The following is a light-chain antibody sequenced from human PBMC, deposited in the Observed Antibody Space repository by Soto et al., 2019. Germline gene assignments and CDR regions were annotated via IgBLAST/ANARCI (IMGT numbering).Light chain of an antibody. CDR2: EVS. V-gene: IGLV2-14*01. J-gene: IGLJ2*01. CDR1: SSDVAGYNH. Sequence: QSVLTQPASVSGSPGQSITISCTGTSSDVAGYNHVSWYQQHPGKAPKLMIYEVSNRPSGVSNRFSGSKSGNTASLTISGLQAEDEADYYCSSYTGSSTPVFGGGTQLTVL. CDR3: SSYTGSSTPV.